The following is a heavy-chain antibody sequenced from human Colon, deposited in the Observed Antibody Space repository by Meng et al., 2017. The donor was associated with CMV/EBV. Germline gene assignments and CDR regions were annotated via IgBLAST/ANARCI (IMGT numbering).Heavy chain of an antibody. CDR1: EFSLTNAW. J-gene: IGHJ4*02. CDR2: ITSKSDGAKR. Sequence: GGSLRLSCEASEFSLTNAWMTWVRQAPGKGLEWVGRITSKSDGAKRGYAEPVRGRFAISRDDSENTLYLEMNNLKTEDTGVYYCTTMGGYDKDYWGQGTLVTVSS. V-gene: IGHV3-15*01. D-gene: IGHD5-12*01. CDR3: TTMGGYDKDY.